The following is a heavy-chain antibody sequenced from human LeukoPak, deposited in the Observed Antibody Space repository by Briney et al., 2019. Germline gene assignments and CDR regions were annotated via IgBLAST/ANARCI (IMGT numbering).Heavy chain of an antibody. V-gene: IGHV1-24*01. CDR2: FDPEDGEA. Sequence: ASVTVSCKVSGYTLTELSMHWVRQTPGKGLEWMGGFDPEDGEAIYAQKFQGRVTMTEDTSTDTAYMELSSLRSEDTAVYYCASGASVGIVVVPAAYARGLDYWGQGTLVNVSS. CDR3: ASGASVGIVVVPAAYARGLDY. D-gene: IGHD2-2*01. J-gene: IGHJ4*02. CDR1: GYTLTELS.